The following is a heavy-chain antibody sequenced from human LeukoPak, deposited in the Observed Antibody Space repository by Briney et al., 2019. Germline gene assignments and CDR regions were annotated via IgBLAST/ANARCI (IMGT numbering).Heavy chain of an antibody. CDR2: ISAYNGNT. CDR1: GYTFTSYG. CDR3: ARIGIAAWIPHYFDY. V-gene: IGHV1-18*01. Sequence: ASVKISCKXSGYTFTSYGISWVRQSPGQGLEWMGWISAYNGNTNYAQKLQGRVTMTTDTSTSTAYMELRSLRSDDTAVYYCARIGIAAWIPHYFDYWGQGTLVTVSS. J-gene: IGHJ4*02. D-gene: IGHD6-13*01.